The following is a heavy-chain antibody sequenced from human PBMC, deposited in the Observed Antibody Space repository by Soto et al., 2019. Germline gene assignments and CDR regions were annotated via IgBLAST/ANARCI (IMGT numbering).Heavy chain of an antibody. CDR3: ATDSSRSFLGYYYYYYGMNV. J-gene: IGHJ6*02. CDR2: FDPEDGET. Sequence: ASVKVSCKVSGYTLTELSMHWVRQAPGKGLEWMGGFDPEDGETIYAQKFQGRVTMTEDTSTDTAYMELSSLRSEDTAVYYCATDSSRSFLGYYYYYYGMNVWGRGTTVTVSS. D-gene: IGHD3-16*01. CDR1: GYTLTELS. V-gene: IGHV1-24*01.